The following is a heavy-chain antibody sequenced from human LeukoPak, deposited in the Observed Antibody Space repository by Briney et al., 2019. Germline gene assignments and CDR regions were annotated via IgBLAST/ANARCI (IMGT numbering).Heavy chain of an antibody. CDR2: ISYDGSNK. CDR1: GFTFSSYG. V-gene: IGHV3-30*03. D-gene: IGHD3-22*01. J-gene: IGHJ4*02. Sequence: GRSLRLSCAASGFTFSSYGMHWVRQAPGKGLEWVAVISYDGSNKYYADSVKGRFTISRDNSKNTLYLQMNSLRAEDTAVYYCARGGTITMIVVVITNFDYWGQGTLVTVSS. CDR3: ARGGTITMIVVVITNFDY.